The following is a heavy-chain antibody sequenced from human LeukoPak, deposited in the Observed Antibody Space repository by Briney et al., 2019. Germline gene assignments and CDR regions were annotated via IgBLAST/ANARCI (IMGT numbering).Heavy chain of an antibody. J-gene: IGHJ5*02. CDR3: AKDLTYGDGRWEFDL. Sequence: GGSLRLSCAATGFSVSSYATTWVRQAPGKGLEWVSGIGAGGTDTYYADAVKGRFIIPKDKSKNMLYLQMNSLRVEDTAVYHCAKDLTYGDGRWEFDLWGQGTLVTVSS. CDR2: IGAGGTDT. D-gene: IGHD2-21*02. V-gene: IGHV3-23*01. CDR1: GFSVSSYA.